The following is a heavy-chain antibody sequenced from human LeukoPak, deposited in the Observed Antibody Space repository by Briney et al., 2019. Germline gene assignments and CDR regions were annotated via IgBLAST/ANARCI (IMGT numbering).Heavy chain of an antibody. CDR1: GFTFGTYA. D-gene: IGHD3-10*01. CDR3: ARGSFWFGELSYSMDV. V-gene: IGHV3-48*01. J-gene: IGHJ6*02. CDR2: ISTGSSPI. Sequence: GGSLRLSCAASGFTFGTYAMNWVRQSPGKGLEWVSYISTGSSPIYYADSVKGRFTISRDNAKNSLYLQMHSLRAEDTAIYYCARGSFWFGELSYSMDVWGQGTTVTVSS.